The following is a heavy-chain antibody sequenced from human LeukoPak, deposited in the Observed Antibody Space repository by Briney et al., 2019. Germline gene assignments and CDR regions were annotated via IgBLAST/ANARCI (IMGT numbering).Heavy chain of an antibody. CDR1: GFTFSSYW. J-gene: IGHJ4*02. V-gene: IGHV3-74*01. Sequence: GGSLRLSCAASGFTFSSYWMHWVRQAPGKGLVWVSRISTDGGITSHADSVRGRFTISRDNARNTLYMQMNSLRVEDTAVYYCARINVQLDHCWGQGTLVTVSS. CDR2: ISTDGGIT. D-gene: IGHD1-1*01. CDR3: ARINVQLDHC.